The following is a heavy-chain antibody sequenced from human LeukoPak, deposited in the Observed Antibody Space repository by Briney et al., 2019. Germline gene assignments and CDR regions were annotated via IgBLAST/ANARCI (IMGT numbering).Heavy chain of an antibody. D-gene: IGHD3-22*01. J-gene: IGHJ4*02. CDR3: AKDGYYYDSSGYLDY. Sequence: GGSLRLSCAASGFTFSSYRMNWVRQAPGKGLEWVSAISGSGGSTYYADSVKGRFTISRDNSKNTLYLQMNSLRAEDTAVYYCAKDGYYYDSSGYLDYWGQGTLVTVSS. V-gene: IGHV3-23*01. CDR1: GFTFSSYR. CDR2: ISGSGGST.